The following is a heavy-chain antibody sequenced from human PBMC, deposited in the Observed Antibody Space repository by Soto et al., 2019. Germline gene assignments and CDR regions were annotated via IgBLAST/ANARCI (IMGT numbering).Heavy chain of an antibody. CDR1: GFTFSSYG. CDR3: AKDLGQQLVLNYGMEV. CDR2: VSYDGNNK. Sequence: QVQLVESGGGVVQPGTSLRLSCAPSGFTFSSYGMYWVRQAPGKGLEWVAVVSYDGNNKYYADSVKGRFPISSDNAKNMLYLQMNSLIAEDTAVYYCAKDLGQQLVLNYGMEVWGQGTTVTVSS. J-gene: IGHJ6*02. D-gene: IGHD6-13*01. V-gene: IGHV3-30*18.